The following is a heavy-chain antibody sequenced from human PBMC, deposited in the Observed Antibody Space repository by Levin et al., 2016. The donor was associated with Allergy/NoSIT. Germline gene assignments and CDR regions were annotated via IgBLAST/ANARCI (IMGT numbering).Heavy chain of an antibody. Sequence: SETLSLTCTVSGGSISSYYWSWIRQPAGKGLEWIGRIYTSGSTNYNPSLKSRVTMSVDTSKNQFSLKLSSVTAADTAVYYCARERDILTGFKRVVERFDYWGQGTLVTVSS. V-gene: IGHV4-4*07. CDR1: GGSISSYY. CDR2: IYTSGST. CDR3: ARERDILTGFKRVVERFDY. D-gene: IGHD3-9*01. J-gene: IGHJ4*02.